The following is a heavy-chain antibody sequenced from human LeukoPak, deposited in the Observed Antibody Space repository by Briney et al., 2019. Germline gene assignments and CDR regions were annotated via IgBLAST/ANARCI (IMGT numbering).Heavy chain of an antibody. CDR2: INHSGST. Sequence: SETLSLTCAVSGASFTTYYWSWIRQPPGKGLEWIGEINHSGSTNYNPSLKSRVTISVDTSMNQFSLKLSSVTAADTAVYYCGRDGLACGGDCYIDYGGQRTLVTVSS. D-gene: IGHD2-21*02. J-gene: IGHJ4*02. V-gene: IGHV4-34*01. CDR3: GRDGLACGGDCYIDY. CDR1: GASFTTYY.